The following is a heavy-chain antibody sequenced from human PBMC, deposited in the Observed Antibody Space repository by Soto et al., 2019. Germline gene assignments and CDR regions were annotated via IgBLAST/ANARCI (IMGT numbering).Heavy chain of an antibody. CDR1: GFTFSSYS. CDR2: ISSGSKTI. D-gene: IGHD3-9*01. Sequence: GSLRLSCAASGFTFSSYSVNWVRQAPGKGLEWVSYISSGSKTIYYADSVKGRFTVSRDNAKNSQYLQMNSLRDEDTAVYYCAREDILGVRSFDYWGQGTLVTVSS. V-gene: IGHV3-48*02. CDR3: AREDILGVRSFDY. J-gene: IGHJ4*02.